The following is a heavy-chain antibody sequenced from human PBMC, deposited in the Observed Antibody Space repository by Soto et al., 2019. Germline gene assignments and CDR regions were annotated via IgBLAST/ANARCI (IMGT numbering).Heavy chain of an antibody. J-gene: IGHJ4*02. Sequence: EVQLLESGGGLVQPGGSLRLSCAASGFTFSSYAMSWVRQAPGKGLEWVSTISGGGGNTYYADSVKGRFTISRDNSKNSLYLQMNSLRAEDTAVYYCARDGGESLDYWGQGTLVTVSS. D-gene: IGHD3-16*01. V-gene: IGHV3-23*01. CDR2: ISGGGGNT. CDR3: ARDGGESLDY. CDR1: GFTFSSYA.